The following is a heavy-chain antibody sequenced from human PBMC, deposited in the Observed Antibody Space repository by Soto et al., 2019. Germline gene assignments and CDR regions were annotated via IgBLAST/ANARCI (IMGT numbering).Heavy chain of an antibody. CDR1: GFTFDDYA. CDR2: INWNSGSI. J-gene: IGHJ1*01. D-gene: IGHD6-13*01. V-gene: IGHV3-9*01. CDR3: VKDESINWYSGHFRH. Sequence: SLRLSCAASGFTFDDYAMHWVRQVPGKGLEWVSGINWNSGSIGYGDSVKGRFAISRDNAKNSLHLQMNSLSAEDTAFYYCVKDESINWYSGHFRHWGQGTLVTVSS.